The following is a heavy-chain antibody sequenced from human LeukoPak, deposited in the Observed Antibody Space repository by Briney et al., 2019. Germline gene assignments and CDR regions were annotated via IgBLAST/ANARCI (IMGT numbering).Heavy chain of an antibody. V-gene: IGHV3-15*01. CDR1: GFTFNSAW. CDR3: TTDHRTIYGVVFPDY. Sequence: GGSLRLSCALSGFTFNSAWVSWVRQAPGQGLEWIGRINYKGNGGTADYAANVKDRFFISRDDSKDTLYLQMNSLKVEDTAVYYCTTDHRTIYGVVFPDYWGQGILVTVSS. D-gene: IGHD3-3*01. J-gene: IGHJ4*02. CDR2: INYKGNGGTA.